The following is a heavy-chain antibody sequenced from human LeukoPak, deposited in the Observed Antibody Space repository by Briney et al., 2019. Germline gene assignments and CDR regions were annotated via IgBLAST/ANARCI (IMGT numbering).Heavy chain of an antibody. CDR3: ARDLAYNYGDPHYFDY. V-gene: IGHV1-18*01. Sequence: ASVKVSCKASGYTFSNFGISWVRQAPGQGLEWMGWISAYNGNTNYAQKFQDRVTMTTDTSTSTAYMDLRNLRSDDTAVYYCARDLAYNYGDPHYFDYWGQGTLVTVSS. J-gene: IGHJ4*02. CDR2: ISAYNGNT. D-gene: IGHD4-17*01. CDR1: GYTFSNFG.